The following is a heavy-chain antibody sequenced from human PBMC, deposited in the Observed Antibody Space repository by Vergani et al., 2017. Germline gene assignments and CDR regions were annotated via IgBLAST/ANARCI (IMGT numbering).Heavy chain of an antibody. V-gene: IGHV4-59*01. CDR2: IYYSGST. D-gene: IGHD6-13*01. Sequence: QVQLQESGPGLVKPSETLSLTCTVSGGSISSYYWSWIRQPPGKGLEWIGYIYYSGSTNYNPSLKSRVTISVATSKNQFSLKLSSVTAADTAVYYCASAPIPLGGSSWYGGFAYWGQGTLVTVSS. J-gene: IGHJ4*02. CDR1: GGSISSYY. CDR3: ASAPIPLGGSSWYGGFAY.